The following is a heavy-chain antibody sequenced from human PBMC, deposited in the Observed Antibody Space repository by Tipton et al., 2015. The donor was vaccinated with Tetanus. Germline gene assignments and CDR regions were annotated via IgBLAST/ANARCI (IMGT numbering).Heavy chain of an antibody. CDR2: INYSGST. CDR1: GGSISSYY. J-gene: IGHJ3*01. V-gene: IGHV4-59*06. D-gene: IGHD3-16*02. Sequence: TLSLTCTVSGGSISSYYWSWIRQPPGKGLEWIGYINYSGSTSYNPSLKSRVTISDDMSKNQFSLRLRSVTAADTAVYFCARQFVITFGGVIDFDGFDVWGQGTMVTVSS. CDR3: ARQFVITFGGVIDFDGFDV.